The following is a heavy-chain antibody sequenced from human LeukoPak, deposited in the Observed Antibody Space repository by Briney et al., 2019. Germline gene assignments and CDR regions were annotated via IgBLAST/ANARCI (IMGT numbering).Heavy chain of an antibody. CDR3: ARGGDPRTYSWFDP. CDR1: GFTFRTYG. V-gene: IGHV3-30*03. J-gene: IGHJ5*02. D-gene: IGHD1-26*01. CDR2: ISYDGSNK. Sequence: GGSLRLSRAASGFTFRTYGMHWVRQAPGKGLEWVAVISYDGSNKYYADSVKGRFTISRDNSKNTLYLQMNSLRAEDTAVYYCARGGDPRTYSWFDPWGQGTLVTVSS.